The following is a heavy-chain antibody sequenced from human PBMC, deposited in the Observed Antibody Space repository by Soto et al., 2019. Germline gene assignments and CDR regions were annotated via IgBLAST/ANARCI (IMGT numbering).Heavy chain of an antibody. CDR3: ARKYSSSSWFDP. V-gene: IGHV1-18*04. CDR1: GYTFTSFG. CDR2: ISAYNGNT. D-gene: IGHD6-6*01. Sequence: QVQLVQSGAEVKKPGASVKVSCKASGYTFTSFGVSWVRQAPGQGLEWMGWISAYNGNTKYAQKFQGRVTMTTDTSASTAYMELRSLRSDDTAVYYCARKYSSSSWFDPWGQGTLVTVSS. J-gene: IGHJ5*02.